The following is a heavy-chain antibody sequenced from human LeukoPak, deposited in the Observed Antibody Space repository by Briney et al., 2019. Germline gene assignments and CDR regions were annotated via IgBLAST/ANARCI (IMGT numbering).Heavy chain of an antibody. CDR3: AKVGVPAAIKIWYYYGMDV. D-gene: IGHD2-2*01. Sequence: SVKVSCKASGGTFSSYAISWVRQAPGQGLEWMGGIIPIFGTSNYAQKFQGRVTITADESTSTAYMELSSLRSEDTAVYYCAKVGVPAAIKIWYYYGMDVWGQGTTVTVSS. J-gene: IGHJ6*02. V-gene: IGHV1-69*01. CDR2: IIPIFGTS. CDR1: GGTFSSYA.